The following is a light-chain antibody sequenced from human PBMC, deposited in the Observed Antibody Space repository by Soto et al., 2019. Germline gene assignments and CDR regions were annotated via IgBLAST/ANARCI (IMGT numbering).Light chain of an antibody. J-gene: IGKJ2*01. CDR1: QSVSSN. CDR2: GAS. V-gene: IGKV3-15*01. Sequence: EVVMTQSPATLSVSPGERATLSCRASQSVSSNLVWYQQKPGQAPRLLIYGASTRATGIPARFSGSVSGTEFTLTISSLQSEDFAVYYCQHYNNWPPYTFGQGTKLEIK. CDR3: QHYNNWPPYT.